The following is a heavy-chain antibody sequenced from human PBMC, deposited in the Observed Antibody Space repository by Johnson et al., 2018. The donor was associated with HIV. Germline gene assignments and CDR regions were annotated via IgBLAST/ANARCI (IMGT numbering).Heavy chain of an antibody. D-gene: IGHD6-19*01. V-gene: IGHV3-9*01. CDR1: GFTFDDYA. CDR3: AKGPYGSGWHEMSHYTFDI. CDR2: ISWNSGSI. Sequence: EVQLVESGGGVVRPGGSLRLSCAAFGFTFDDYAMHWVRQAPGKGLEWVSGISWNSGSIGYADSVKGRFTISRDNAKNSLYLQMNSLRAEDTALYYCAKGPYGSGWHEMSHYTFDIWGQGTMVTVSS. J-gene: IGHJ3*02.